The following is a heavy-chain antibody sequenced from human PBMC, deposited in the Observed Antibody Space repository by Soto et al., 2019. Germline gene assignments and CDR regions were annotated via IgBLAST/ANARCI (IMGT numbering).Heavy chain of an antibody. CDR1: GFTFSSYA. D-gene: IGHD3-10*01. V-gene: IGHV3-23*01. J-gene: IGHJ4*02. Sequence: GGSLRLSCAASGFTFSSYAMSWVRQAPGKGLELVSAISGSGGSTYYADSVKGRFTISRDNSKNTLYLQMNSRRAEDTAVYYCAKFSVLLWFGEFYDYWGQGTLVTVSS. CDR2: ISGSGGST. CDR3: AKFSVLLWFGEFYDY.